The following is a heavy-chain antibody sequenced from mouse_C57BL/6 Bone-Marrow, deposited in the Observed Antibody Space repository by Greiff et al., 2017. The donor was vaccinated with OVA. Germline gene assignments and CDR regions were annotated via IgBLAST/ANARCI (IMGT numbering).Heavy chain of an antibody. D-gene: IGHD1-1*01. CDR3: ARHDYYGSSYDY. Sequence: DVKLVESGGDLVKPGGSLKLSCAASGFTFSSYGLSWVRQTPDKRLEWVATISSGGSYTYYPDSVKGRFTISRDNAKNTLYLQMSSLKSEDTAMYYCARHDYYGSSYDYWGQGTTLTVSS. CDR1: GFTFSSYG. CDR2: ISSGGSYT. J-gene: IGHJ2*01. V-gene: IGHV5-6*02.